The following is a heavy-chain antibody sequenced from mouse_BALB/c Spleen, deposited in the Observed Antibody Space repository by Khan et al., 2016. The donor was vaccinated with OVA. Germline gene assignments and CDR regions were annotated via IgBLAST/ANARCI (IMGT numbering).Heavy chain of an antibody. CDR1: GLTFSSSA. V-gene: IGHV5-9-1*01. CDR2: ISTGGRKF. Sequence: EVELVESGGGLVKPGGFLKLSCAASGLTFSSSAMSWVRQTPEKRLEWVATISTGGRKFYYADGVKGRFPISRNNAKNTLSLKMRRRRAEDTARYYCAGSITPVVAFYYWGQGTTLTVAA. D-gene: IGHD1-1*01. CDR3: AGSITPVVAFYY. J-gene: IGHJ2*01.